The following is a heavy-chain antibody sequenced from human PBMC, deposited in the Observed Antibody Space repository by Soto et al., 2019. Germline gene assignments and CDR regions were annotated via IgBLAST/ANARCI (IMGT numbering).Heavy chain of an antibody. CDR2: IYYSGST. J-gene: IGHJ4*02. Sequence: SETLSLTCTVSGGSISSSSYYWGWIRQPPGKGLEWIGSIYYSGSTYYNPSLKSRVTISVDTSKNQFSLKLSSVTAADTAVYYCARAAGDYFDYWGQGTLVTVSS. V-gene: IGHV4-39*01. CDR3: ARAAGDYFDY. D-gene: IGHD4-17*01. CDR1: GGSISSSSYY.